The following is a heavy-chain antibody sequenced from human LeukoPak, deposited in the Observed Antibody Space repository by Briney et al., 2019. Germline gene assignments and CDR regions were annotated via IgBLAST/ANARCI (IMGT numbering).Heavy chain of an antibody. CDR2: IYYSGST. D-gene: IGHD2-21*02. V-gene: IGHV4-59*01. CDR3: ARVRAYCGGDCYIGYFDY. Sequence: SVTLSLTCSVSGGSISSYYWSWIRQPPGKGLEWIGYIYYSGSTNYNPSLKSRVTISVDKSKNQFSLKLTSVTAADTAVYYCARVRAYCGGDCYIGYFDYWGQGTLVTASS. J-gene: IGHJ4*02. CDR1: GGSISSYY.